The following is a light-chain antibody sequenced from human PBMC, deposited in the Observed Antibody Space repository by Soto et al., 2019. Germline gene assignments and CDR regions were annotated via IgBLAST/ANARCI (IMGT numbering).Light chain of an antibody. CDR3: QQYNIYPWT. V-gene: IGKV1-5*01. CDR2: DAS. CDR1: QSISSR. J-gene: IGKJ1*01. Sequence: DIHLTQSPSFLSASVGDRVTITRRASQSISSRLAWYQQRPGKAPKYLIYDASTLDSGAPSRFSGSGSGTEFTLSISSLQPDDFATYYCQQYNIYPWTFGQGAKVDNK.